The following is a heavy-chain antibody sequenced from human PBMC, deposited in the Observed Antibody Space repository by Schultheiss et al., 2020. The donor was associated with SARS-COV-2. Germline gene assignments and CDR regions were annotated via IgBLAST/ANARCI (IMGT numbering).Heavy chain of an antibody. Sequence: SETLSLTCTVSGGSISSYYWSWIRQPPGKGLEWIGYIYYSGSTYYNPSLKSRVTMSVDTSKNQFSLKLSSVTAADTAVYYCARVERSCSTSCQRWFDPWGQGTLVTVSS. CDR3: ARVERSCSTSCQRWFDP. J-gene: IGHJ5*02. V-gene: IGHV4-59*01. CDR1: GGSISSYY. D-gene: IGHD2-2*01. CDR2: IYYSGST.